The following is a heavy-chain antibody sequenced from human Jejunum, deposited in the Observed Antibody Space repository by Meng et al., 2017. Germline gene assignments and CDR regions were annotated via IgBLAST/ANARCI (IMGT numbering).Heavy chain of an antibody. D-gene: IGHD4-11*01. Sequence: QVKLQQSGAGLLKPSETLSLTCAVYGGSISDYYLTWIGHHPGKGLEWIGEINDSGSTTYNPSLKSRVTISVDTSKSQFYLRVSSVTAADTAVYYCARGNEYSNYGADFWGQGTLVTVSS. CDR1: GGSISDYY. V-gene: IGHV4-34*01. CDR3: ARGNEYSNYGADF. CDR2: INDSGST. J-gene: IGHJ4*02.